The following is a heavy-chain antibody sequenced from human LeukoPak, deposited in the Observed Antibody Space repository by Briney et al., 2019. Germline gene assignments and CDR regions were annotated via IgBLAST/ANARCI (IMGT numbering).Heavy chain of an antibody. V-gene: IGHV1-24*01. D-gene: IGHD6-19*01. CDR1: GYTLTELS. J-gene: IGHJ4*02. CDR3: ARGAEAETSPLDY. Sequence: ASVKVSCKVSGYTLTELSMHWVRQAPGKGLEWMGGFDPEDGETIYAQKFQGRVTMTEDTSTDTAYMDLTSLTSDDTALYYCARGAEAETSPLDYWGQGTLVTVSS. CDR2: FDPEDGET.